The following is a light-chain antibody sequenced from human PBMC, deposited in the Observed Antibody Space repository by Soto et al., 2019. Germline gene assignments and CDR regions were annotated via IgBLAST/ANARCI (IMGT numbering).Light chain of an antibody. V-gene: IGLV2-14*01. CDR1: SSDVGGYNY. CDR3: YSYTTSSTYV. Sequence: QSVLTQPASVSGSPGQSITISCTGTSSDVGGYNYVSWYQQHPAKVLKLMIYHVSNRPSGVSDRFSGSKSGNTASLTISGLQAEDEADYYCYSYTTSSTYVFGTGTKVTVL. J-gene: IGLJ1*01. CDR2: HVS.